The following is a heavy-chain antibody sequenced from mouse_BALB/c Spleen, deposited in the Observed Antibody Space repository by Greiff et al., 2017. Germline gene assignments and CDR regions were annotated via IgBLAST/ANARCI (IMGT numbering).Heavy chain of an antibody. CDR2: IDPENGNT. CDR3: ASGIYYAMDY. Sequence: VQLQQSGAELVRPGALVKLSCKASGFNIKDYYMHWVKQRPEQGLEWIGWIDPENGNTIYDPKFQGKASITADTSSNTAYLQLSSLTSEDTAVYYCASGIYYAMDYWVQGTSVTVSS. V-gene: IGHV14-1*02. D-gene: IGHD3-2*02. CDR1: GFNIKDYY. J-gene: IGHJ4*01.